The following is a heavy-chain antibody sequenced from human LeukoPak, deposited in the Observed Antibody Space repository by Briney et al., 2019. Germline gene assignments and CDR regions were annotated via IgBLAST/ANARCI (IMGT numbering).Heavy chain of an antibody. D-gene: IGHD2-21*02. Sequence: GGSLRLSCVTSGFSFSSYAMSWVRQAPGKGLEWVSGISGSGGSTFYADSVKGRFTISRDNSKNTLYMQVNSLRAEDTAVYYCAKGVTGSTPDEAFDIWGQGTMVTVSS. J-gene: IGHJ3*02. CDR2: ISGSGGST. CDR3: AKGVTGSTPDEAFDI. V-gene: IGHV3-23*01. CDR1: GFSFSSYA.